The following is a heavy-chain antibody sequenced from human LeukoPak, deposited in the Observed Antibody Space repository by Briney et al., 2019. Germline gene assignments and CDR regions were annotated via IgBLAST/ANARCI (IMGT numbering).Heavy chain of an antibody. Sequence: SETLSLTCTVSGGSISSGDYYWSWIRQPPGKGLEWIGYIYYSGSTNYNPSLKSRVTISVATSKNQFSLKLSSVTAADTAVYYCARFHDYGDYEPFTDYWGQGILVTVSS. V-gene: IGHV4-61*08. CDR2: IYYSGST. CDR3: ARFHDYGDYEPFTDY. J-gene: IGHJ4*02. CDR1: GGSISSGDYY. D-gene: IGHD4-17*01.